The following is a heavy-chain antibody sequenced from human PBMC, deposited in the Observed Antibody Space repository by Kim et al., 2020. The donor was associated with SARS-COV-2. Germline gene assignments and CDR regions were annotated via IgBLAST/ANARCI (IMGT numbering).Heavy chain of an antibody. V-gene: IGHV4-34*01. CDR3: AGGGIAARRFDY. D-gene: IGHD6-6*01. Sequence: NYNPSLKSRVTISVDTSKNQFSLKLSSVTAADPAVYYCAGGGIAARRFDYWGQGTLVTVSS. J-gene: IGHJ4*02.